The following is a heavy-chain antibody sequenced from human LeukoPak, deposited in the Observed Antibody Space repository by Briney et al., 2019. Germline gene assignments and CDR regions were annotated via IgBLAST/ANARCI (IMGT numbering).Heavy chain of an antibody. V-gene: IGHV4-4*07. J-gene: IGHJ4*02. CDR1: GGSISSYY. D-gene: IGHD2-2*01. CDR2: IYTSGST. Sequence: SETLSLTCTVSGGSISSYYWSWIRQPAGKGLEWIGRIYTSGSTNYNPPLKSRVTMSVDTSKNQFSLKLSSVTAADTAVYYCARVNIVVVPAARFEYFDYWGQGTLVTVSS. CDR3: ARVNIVVVPAARFEYFDY.